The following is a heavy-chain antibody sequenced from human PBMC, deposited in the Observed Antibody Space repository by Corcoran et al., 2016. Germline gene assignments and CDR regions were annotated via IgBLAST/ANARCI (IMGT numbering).Heavy chain of an antibody. CDR1: GGSISSSSYY. V-gene: IGHV4-39*07. Sequence: QLQLQESGPGLVKPSETLSLTCTVSGGSISSSSYYWGWIRQPPGKGLEWIGSIYYSGSTYYNPSLKSRVTISVDTSENQFSMKLSPVTAADTAVYYCAREVVVPAAKPYYYGMDVWGQGTTVTGSS. CDR3: AREVVVPAAKPYYYGMDV. J-gene: IGHJ6*02. CDR2: IYYSGST. D-gene: IGHD2-2*02.